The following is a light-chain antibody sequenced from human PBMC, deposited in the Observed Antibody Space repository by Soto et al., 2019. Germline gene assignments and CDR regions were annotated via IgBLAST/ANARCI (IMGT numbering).Light chain of an antibody. CDR2: EVN. CDR1: SSDVGLYNI. Sequence: QSVLTQPASVSGSPGQSITISCTGTSSDVGLYNIVSWYQQLPGKAPKLIIYEVNERPSGISDSFSGSKSGNTASLTIPGVQDEDEAEYYCCSYVGSSILMFGGGTKVTVL. CDR3: CSYVGSSILM. J-gene: IGLJ3*02. V-gene: IGLV2-23*02.